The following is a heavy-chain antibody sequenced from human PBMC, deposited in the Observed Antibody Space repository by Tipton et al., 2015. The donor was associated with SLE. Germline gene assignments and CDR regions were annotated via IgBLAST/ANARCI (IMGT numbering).Heavy chain of an antibody. CDR1: GGSISRGSYY. CDR2: IYTSGST. D-gene: IGHD1-26*01. Sequence: LRLSCTVSGGSISRGSYYWSWIRQPAGRGLEWIGRIYTSGSTNYNPSLKSRVTISVDTSKNQFSLKLSSVTAADTAVYYCAREGGGSLSYFGYWGQGTLVTVSS. V-gene: IGHV4-61*02. J-gene: IGHJ4*02. CDR3: AREGGGSLSYFGY.